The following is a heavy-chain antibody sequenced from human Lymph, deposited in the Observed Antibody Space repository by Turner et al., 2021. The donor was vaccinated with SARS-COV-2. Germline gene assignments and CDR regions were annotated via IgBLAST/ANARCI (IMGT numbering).Heavy chain of an antibody. J-gene: IGHJ6*02. CDR2: FCYDESNK. CDR3: ARDGGVVAAGKAYYYGMDV. Sequence: QVQLVASGGGVVQPGRSLRRSCAASGFTCGSYGMHWVRQAPGKGLEWGAVFCYDESNKDYTDSVKGRFTISRDNSKNTLYLQMNSLRAEDTAVYYCARDGGVVAAGKAYYYGMDVWGQGTTVTVSS. D-gene: IGHD6-13*01. V-gene: IGHV3-33*01. CDR1: GFTCGSYG.